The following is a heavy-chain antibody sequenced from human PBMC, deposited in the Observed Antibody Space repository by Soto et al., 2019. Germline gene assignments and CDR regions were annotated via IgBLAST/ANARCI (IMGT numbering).Heavy chain of an antibody. Sequence: PGGSLRLSCAASGFTFSSYGLHWVRQAPGKGLEWVAVIWYDGSNKYYADSVKGRFTISRDNSKNTLYLQMNSLRAEDTAVYYCARDLPRPPLVHSGYDSDREFDYWGQGTLVTVSS. V-gene: IGHV3-33*01. J-gene: IGHJ4*02. CDR2: IWYDGSNK. CDR1: GFTFSSYG. CDR3: ARDLPRPPLVHSGYDSDREFDY. D-gene: IGHD5-12*01.